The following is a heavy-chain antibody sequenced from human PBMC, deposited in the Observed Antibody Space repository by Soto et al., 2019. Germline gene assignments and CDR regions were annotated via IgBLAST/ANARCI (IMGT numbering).Heavy chain of an antibody. CDR1: GFTFSSYA. J-gene: IGHJ6*02. Sequence: GGSLRLSCAASGFTFSSYAMSWVRQAPGKGLEWVSAISGSGGSTYYADSVKGRFTISRDNAKNSLYLQMNSLRAEDTAVYYCAREGSTYYYGSGSYYPTYYYYGMDVWGQGTTVTVSS. V-gene: IGHV3-23*01. CDR2: ISGSGGST. D-gene: IGHD3-10*01. CDR3: AREGSTYYYGSGSYYPTYYYYGMDV.